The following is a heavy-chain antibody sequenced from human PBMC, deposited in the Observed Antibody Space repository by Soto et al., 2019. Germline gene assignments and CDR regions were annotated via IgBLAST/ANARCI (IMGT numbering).Heavy chain of an antibody. CDR2: IYYSGST. J-gene: IGHJ6*02. D-gene: IGHD3-10*01. CDR3: AREGVLLWFGEPLRGMDV. Sequence: SETRSLTCTVSGGSLSSGIYYWSWIRQPPGKGLEWSGYIYYSGSTNYNPSLKSRVTRSVDTSKTQFSLKLSSVTAADRAVYYCAREGVLLWFGEPLRGMDVWGQETTVTVSS. CDR1: GGSLSSGIYY. V-gene: IGHV4-61*01.